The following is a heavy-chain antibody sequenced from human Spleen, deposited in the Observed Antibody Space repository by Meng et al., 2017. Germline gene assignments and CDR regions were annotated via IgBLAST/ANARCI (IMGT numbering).Heavy chain of an antibody. Sequence: GGSLRLSCAASGFTFSNYWMHWVRQAPGKGRVWVSRINSEGTTTNYADSVKGRFTISRDNAKNTLYLQMNSLRAEDTAVYYCARVPFYHDNSGQDYWGQGTLVTVSS. CDR2: INSEGTTT. CDR3: ARVPFYHDNSGQDY. V-gene: IGHV3-74*01. D-gene: IGHD3-22*01. J-gene: IGHJ4*02. CDR1: GFTFSNYW.